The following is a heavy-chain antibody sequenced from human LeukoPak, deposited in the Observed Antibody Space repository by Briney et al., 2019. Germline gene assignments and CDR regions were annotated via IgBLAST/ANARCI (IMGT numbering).Heavy chain of an antibody. J-gene: IGHJ4*02. CDR3: ARAVGYYYDSSGYWLSDY. CDR2: INPSGGST. Sequence: ASVKVSCKASGYTFTSYYMHWVRQAPGQGLEWMGIINPSGGSTSYAQKIQGRVTMTTDTSTSTAYMELRSLRSDDTAVYYCARAVGYYYDSSGYWLSDYWGQGTLVTVSS. D-gene: IGHD3-22*01. CDR1: GYTFTSYY. V-gene: IGHV1-46*01.